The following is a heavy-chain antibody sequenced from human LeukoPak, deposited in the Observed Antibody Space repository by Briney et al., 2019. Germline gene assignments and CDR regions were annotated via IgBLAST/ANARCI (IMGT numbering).Heavy chain of an antibody. J-gene: IGHJ4*02. CDR1: GFTFNIYG. V-gene: IGHV3-23*01. D-gene: IGHD2-21*01. Sequence: GSLRLSCAASGFTFNIYGMNWVRQAPGKGLEWVSAISVSGNTYHADSVKGRFTISRDSSKNTLYLQMNRLRAEDAAVYYCAKAPVTTCSGAYCYPFDYWGQGTLVTVSS. CDR3: AKAPVTTCSGAYCYPFDY. CDR2: ISVSGNT.